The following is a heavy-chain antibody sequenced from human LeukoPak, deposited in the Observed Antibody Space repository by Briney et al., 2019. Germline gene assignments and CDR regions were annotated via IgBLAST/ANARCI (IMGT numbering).Heavy chain of an antibody. V-gene: IGHV4-4*07. Sequence: SETLSPTCTVAGGSISSYYWSWIRQPAGKGLEWIGRIYTSGSTNYNPSLKSRVTMSVDTSKNQFSLKLSSVTAADTAVYYCAREGGAAGDFDYWGQGTLVTVSS. CDR3: AREGGAAGDFDY. CDR1: GGSISSYY. J-gene: IGHJ4*02. CDR2: IYTSGST. D-gene: IGHD6-13*01.